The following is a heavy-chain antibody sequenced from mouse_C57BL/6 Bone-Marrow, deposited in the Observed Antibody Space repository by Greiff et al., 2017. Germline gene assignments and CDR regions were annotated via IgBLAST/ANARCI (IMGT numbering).Heavy chain of an antibody. CDR2: INPGSGGT. V-gene: IGHV1-54*01. CDR3: ARRWAY. CDR1: GYAFTNYL. Sequence: VQLQQSGAELVRPGTSVKVSCKASGYAFTNYLIEWVKQRPGQGLEWIGVINPGSGGTNYNEKFKGKATLTADKSSSTAYMQLSSLTSEDSAVYFCARRWAYRGQGTLVTGSA. D-gene: IGHD1-1*02. J-gene: IGHJ3*01.